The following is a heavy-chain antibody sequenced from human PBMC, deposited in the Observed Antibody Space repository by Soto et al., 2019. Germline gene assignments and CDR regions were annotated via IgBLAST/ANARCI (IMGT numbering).Heavy chain of an antibody. CDR3: ARDRIAVAGRLHYYGMDV. D-gene: IGHD6-19*01. J-gene: IGHJ6*02. CDR2: INAGNGNT. CDR1: GYTFTSYA. Sequence: ASVKVSCKASGYTFTSYAMHWARQAPGQRLEWMGWINAGNGNTKYSQKFQGRVTITRDTSASTAYMELSSLRSEDTAVYYCARDRIAVAGRLHYYGMDVWGQGTTVTVSS. V-gene: IGHV1-3*01.